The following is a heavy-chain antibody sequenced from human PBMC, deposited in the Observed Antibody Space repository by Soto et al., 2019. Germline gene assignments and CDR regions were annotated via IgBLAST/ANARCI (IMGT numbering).Heavy chain of an antibody. D-gene: IGHD1-26*01. CDR3: GKLGGAGSDY. Sequence: EVQLVESGGGLVQPGGSLRLSCAASGFTFSSYYMSWVRQAQGKGLEWVAHINEGGSEKYYVDSGKGRFTGSRDNAQNHMDVKMNRLRAYNKAVYDCGKLGGAGSDYCGQGTLVTVSS. J-gene: IGHJ4*02. CDR2: INEGGSEK. V-gene: IGHV3-7*01. CDR1: GFTFSSYY.